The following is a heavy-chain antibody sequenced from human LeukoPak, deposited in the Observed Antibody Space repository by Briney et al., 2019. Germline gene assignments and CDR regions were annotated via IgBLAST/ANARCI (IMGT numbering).Heavy chain of an antibody. J-gene: IGHJ4*02. Sequence: GGSLRLSCAASGFSFSTYWMHWVRQAPGKGLVWVSRINSDGSSTTYADSVKGRFTISRDNAKNTLYLQMTSLRAEDTAVYYCAVGVGDHWGQGTLVTVFS. CDR1: GFSFSTYW. D-gene: IGHD3-10*01. V-gene: IGHV3-74*01. CDR3: AVGVGDH. CDR2: INSDGSST.